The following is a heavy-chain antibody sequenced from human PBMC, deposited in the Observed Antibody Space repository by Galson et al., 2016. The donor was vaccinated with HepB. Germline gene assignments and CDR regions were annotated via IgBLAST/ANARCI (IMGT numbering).Heavy chain of an antibody. V-gene: IGHV6-1*01. CDR2: TYYMSKWHN. Sequence: CAISGDSVSNNSAAWYWIRRSPSRGLEWLGRTYYMSKWHNDYAVSVKSRITLNPDTSKNQFSLHLNSVTPEDSAVYYCARGFSSSWSRRGTLFDFWGPGTLVTVSS. D-gene: IGHD6-13*01. J-gene: IGHJ4*02. CDR1: GDSVSNNSAA. CDR3: ARGFSSSWSRRGTLFDF.